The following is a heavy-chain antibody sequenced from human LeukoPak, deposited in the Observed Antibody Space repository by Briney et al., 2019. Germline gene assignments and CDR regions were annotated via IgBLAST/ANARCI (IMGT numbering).Heavy chain of an antibody. V-gene: IGHV4-30-2*01. D-gene: IGHD6-13*01. Sequence: SSETLSLTCTVSGGALGSGGYYWTWIRQPPGKGLEWIGNIYHSGTPYYNPSLKSRVTLSVDRSKNQFSLKMTSVTAADTAVYYCARDNIPVAGTGLSWFDPWGQGTLVTVSS. CDR3: ARDNIPVAGTGLSWFDP. CDR2: IYHSGTP. CDR1: GGALGSGGYY. J-gene: IGHJ5*02.